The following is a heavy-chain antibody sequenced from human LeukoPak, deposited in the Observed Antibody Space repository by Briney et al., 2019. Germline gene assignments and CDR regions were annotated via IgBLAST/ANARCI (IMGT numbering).Heavy chain of an antibody. D-gene: IGHD5-12*01. J-gene: IGHJ4*02. CDR1: GYTLTELS. CDR3: ATGPREGVATIGRRYFDY. Sequence: GASVKVSCKVSGYTLTELSMHWVRQAPGKGLEWRGGFDPEDGETIYAQKFQGRVTMTEDTSTDTAYMELSSLRSEDTAVYYCATGPREGVATIGRRYFDYWGQGTLVTVSS. CDR2: FDPEDGET. V-gene: IGHV1-24*01.